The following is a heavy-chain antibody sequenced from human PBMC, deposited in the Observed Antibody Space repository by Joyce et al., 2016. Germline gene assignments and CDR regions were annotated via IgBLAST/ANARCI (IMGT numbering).Heavy chain of an antibody. D-gene: IGHD4-11*01. CDR1: GGSFSGYY. CDR3: ARGLSAFDFSNFAGYDY. Sequence: QVQLQQWGAGLLKPSETLSLTCDVYGGSFSGYYWSWIRQPPGKGLEWIGEINHSGSTNYNPSLGSRVTISVDTSKNQFSLRLSSVTAADTAVYYCARGLSAFDFSNFAGYDYWGQGTLVTVSS. J-gene: IGHJ4*02. V-gene: IGHV4-34*01. CDR2: INHSGST.